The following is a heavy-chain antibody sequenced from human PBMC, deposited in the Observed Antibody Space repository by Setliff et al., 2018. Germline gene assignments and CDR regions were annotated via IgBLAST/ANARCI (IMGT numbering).Heavy chain of an antibody. J-gene: IGHJ6*03. V-gene: IGHV4-39*01. CDR1: DVSISSSSFY. CDR2: IYYSGST. Sequence: SETLSLTCTVSDVSISSSSFYWAWIRQPPGKGLEWIGSIYYSGSTYYNPSLTSRVTISVDTSNNQFSLNLNSVTAADTAVYYCARQPYSTTYYYYYYYMDVWGKGTTVTVSS. D-gene: IGHD6-13*01. CDR3: ARQPYSTTYYYYYYYMDV.